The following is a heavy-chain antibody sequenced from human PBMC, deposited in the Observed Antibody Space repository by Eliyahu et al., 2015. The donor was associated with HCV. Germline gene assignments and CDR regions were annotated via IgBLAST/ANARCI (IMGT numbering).Heavy chain of an antibody. J-gene: IGHJ3*02. CDR3: ARMRFPDYDSFKGAFDM. V-gene: IGHV3-74*01. CDR2: INNDESST. Sequence: EVQLVESGGRLVQPGGSLRLXCAASGFTFSXXWMYWVRQAPGKGLVWVSRINNDESSTTYAXSVKGRFTISRDNAKNTLYLQMNSLRAEDTAVYYCARMRFPDYDSFKGAFDMWGQGTLVTVSS. CDR1: GFTFSXXW. D-gene: IGHD3-9*01.